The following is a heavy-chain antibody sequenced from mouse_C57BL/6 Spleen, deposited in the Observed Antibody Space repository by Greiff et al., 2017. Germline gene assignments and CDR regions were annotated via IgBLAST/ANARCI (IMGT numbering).Heavy chain of an antibody. CDR2: IYPGSGNT. D-gene: IGHD2-4*01. CDR3: ARHDYDRGYVDY. Sequence: QVQLQQSGAELVRPGASVKLSCKASGYTFTDYYINWVKQRPGQGLEWIARIYPGSGNTYYNEKFKGKATMTAEKSSSPAYMQLSSLTSEDAAVYFCARHDYDRGYVDYWGQGTTLTVSS. CDR1: GYTFTDYY. J-gene: IGHJ2*01. V-gene: IGHV1-76*01.